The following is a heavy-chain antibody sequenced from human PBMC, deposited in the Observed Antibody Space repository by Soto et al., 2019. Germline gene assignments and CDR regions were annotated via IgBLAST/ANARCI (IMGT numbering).Heavy chain of an antibody. CDR2: INPNSGGT. CDR1: GYTFTGYY. D-gene: IGHD2-2*01. V-gene: IGHV1-2*04. CDR3: ARSDPDPDCSSTSCYLLDY. Sequence: ASVKVSCKASGYTFTGYYMHLVRQAPGQGLEWMGWINPNSGGTNYAQKFQGWVTMTRDTSISTAYMELSRLRSDDTAVYYCARSDPDPDCSSTSCYLLDYWGQGTLVTVSS. J-gene: IGHJ4*02.